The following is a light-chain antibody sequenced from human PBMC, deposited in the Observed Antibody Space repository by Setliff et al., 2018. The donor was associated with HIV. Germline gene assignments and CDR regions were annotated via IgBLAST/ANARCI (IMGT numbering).Light chain of an antibody. Sequence: QSALTQPPSASGSPGQSVTISCTGTSSDVGRYNFVSWYQQHPGKAPKLMIFEVSKRPSGVPDRFSGSKSGNTASLTISGLQAEDEADYYCCSYAGSYSFFVFGSGTKVTVL. CDR1: SSDVGRYNF. CDR2: EVS. CDR3: CSYAGSYSFFV. J-gene: IGLJ1*01. V-gene: IGLV2-8*01.